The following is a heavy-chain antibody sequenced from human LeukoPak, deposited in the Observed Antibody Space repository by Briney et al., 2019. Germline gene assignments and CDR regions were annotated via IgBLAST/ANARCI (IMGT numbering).Heavy chain of an antibody. J-gene: IGHJ4*01. V-gene: IGHV3-74*01. CDR1: NFYFFSYG. D-gene: IGHD2-21*02. CDR2: IFTDGSTT. Sequence: GGSLRLSCVASNFYFFSYGMQRVRQAPGKGLVWVSRIFTDGSTTSYADSVKGRFTISRDNAKNTLYLEMKSLRVEDTAVYYCARELPREVTLDYWGQGTLVTVSP. CDR3: ARELPREVTLDY.